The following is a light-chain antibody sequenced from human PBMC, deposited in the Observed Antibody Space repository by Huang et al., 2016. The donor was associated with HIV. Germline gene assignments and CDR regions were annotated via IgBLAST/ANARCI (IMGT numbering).Light chain of an antibody. V-gene: IGKV3-15*01. CDR1: AYVSSN. CDR2: GAS. Sequence: EIVMTQSPATLSVSPGERATLSCRASAYVSSNLAWYHHKPGQAPRLLIYGASTRATGIPARFSGSGSGTEFTLTISSLQSEDFAVYYCQQYDNWPMTFGQGTKVEIK. CDR3: QQYDNWPMT. J-gene: IGKJ1*01.